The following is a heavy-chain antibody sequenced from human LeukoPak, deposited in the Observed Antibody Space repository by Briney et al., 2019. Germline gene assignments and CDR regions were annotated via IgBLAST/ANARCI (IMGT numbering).Heavy chain of an antibody. CDR3: ARSQNYYGSGDY. J-gene: IGHJ4*02. Sequence: PSETLSLTCIVSGDSVSNGNYYWSWLRQPPGKALEWIGYIYYTGSTYYNPSLEGRVTISVGTSRNHFSVKLNSVTAADTAVYYCARSQNYYGSGDYWSQGTLVTVSS. CDR2: IYYTGST. V-gene: IGHV4-61*03. CDR1: GDSVSNGNYY. D-gene: IGHD3-10*01.